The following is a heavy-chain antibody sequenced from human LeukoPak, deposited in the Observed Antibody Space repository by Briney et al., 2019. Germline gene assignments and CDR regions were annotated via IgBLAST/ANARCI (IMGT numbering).Heavy chain of an antibody. CDR3: AKAVEYSSSWFLDF. V-gene: IGHV3-23*01. CDR1: GFTFSSYA. CDR2: ISGSGGST. J-gene: IGHJ4*02. D-gene: IGHD6-13*01. Sequence: GGSLRLSCAASGFTFSSYAMGWVRQAPGKGLEWVSAISGSGGSTYYADSVKGRFTISRDNSKNTLYLQMNSLRAEDTAVYYCAKAVEYSSSWFLDFWGQGTLVTVSS.